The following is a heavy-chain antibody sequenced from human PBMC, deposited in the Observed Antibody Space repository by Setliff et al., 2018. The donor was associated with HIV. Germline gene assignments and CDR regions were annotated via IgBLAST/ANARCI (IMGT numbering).Heavy chain of an antibody. J-gene: IGHJ4*02. CDR3: ASHPSVYGPPFDY. CDR2: ISSSGSTI. CDR1: GFTFSSYE. D-gene: IGHD2-8*01. Sequence: GGSLRLSCAASGFTFSSYEMNWVRQAPGKGLEWVSYISSSGSTIYYADSVKGRFTISRDNAKNSLYLQMNSLRAEDTAVYYCASHPSVYGPPFDYWGQGVLVTVSS. V-gene: IGHV3-48*03.